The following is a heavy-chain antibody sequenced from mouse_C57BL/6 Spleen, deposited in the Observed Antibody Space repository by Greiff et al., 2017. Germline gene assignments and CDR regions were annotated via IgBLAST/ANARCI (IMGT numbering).Heavy chain of an antibody. CDR1: GYAFTNYL. CDR2: INPGSGGT. Sequence: QVQLQQSVAELVRPGTSVKVSCKASGYAFTNYLIEWVKQRPGQGLEWIGVINPGSGGTNYNEKFKGKATLTADKSSSTAYMQLSSLTSEDSAVYFCARSVGDYYAMDYWGQGTSVTVSS. CDR3: ARSVGDYYAMDY. V-gene: IGHV1-54*01. J-gene: IGHJ4*01.